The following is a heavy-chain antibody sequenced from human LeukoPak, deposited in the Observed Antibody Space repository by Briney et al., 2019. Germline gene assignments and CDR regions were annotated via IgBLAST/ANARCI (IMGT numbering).Heavy chain of an antibody. D-gene: IGHD4-17*01. J-gene: IGHJ4*02. CDR2: ISSSSSYI. V-gene: IGHV3-21*01. CDR3: ARDLRPARRSYGDYEPY. Sequence: GGSLRLSCAASGFTLSSYSMNWVRQAPGKGLEWVSSISSSSSYIYYADSVKGRFTISRDNAKNPLYLQMNSLRAEDTAVYYCARDLRPARRSYGDYEPYWGQGTLVTVSS. CDR1: GFTLSSYS.